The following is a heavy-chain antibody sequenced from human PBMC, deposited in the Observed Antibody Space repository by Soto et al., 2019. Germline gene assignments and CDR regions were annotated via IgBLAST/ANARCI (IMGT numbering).Heavy chain of an antibody. Sequence: SLRLSCTASGFPFGDYAMSWFRQAPGKGLEWVGFIRSKAYGGTTEYAASVKGRFTISRDDSKSIAYLQMNSLKTEDTAVYYCTRDCTNGVCSNFDYWGQGTLVTVSS. V-gene: IGHV3-49*03. CDR2: IRSKAYGGTT. CDR1: GFPFGDYA. D-gene: IGHD2-8*01. CDR3: TRDCTNGVCSNFDY. J-gene: IGHJ4*02.